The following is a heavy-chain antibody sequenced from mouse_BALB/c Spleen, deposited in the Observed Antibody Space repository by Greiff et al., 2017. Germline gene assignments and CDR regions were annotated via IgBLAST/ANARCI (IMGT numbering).Heavy chain of an antibody. Sequence: VQLVESGPGLVAPSQSLSITCTVSGFSLTGYGVNWVRQPPGKGLEWLGMIWVDGRTDYNSALKSRLSISKDNSKSQVFLKMNSLQTDDTARYYSARAYYGSSYGAMEYWGQGTSVTVSA. V-gene: IGHV2-6-7*01. D-gene: IGHD1-1*01. J-gene: IGHJ4*01. CDR2: IWVDGRT. CDR3: ARAYYGSSYGAMEY. CDR1: GFSLTGYG.